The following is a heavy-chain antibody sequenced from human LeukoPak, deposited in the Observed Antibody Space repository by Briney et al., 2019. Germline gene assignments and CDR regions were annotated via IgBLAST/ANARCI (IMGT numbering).Heavy chain of an antibody. CDR3: ARDGTPEYDHIWGRPQLY. CDR2: INPSGGST. J-gene: IGHJ4*02. CDR1: GYTFTRYY. Sequence: ASVKVSCKASGYTFTRYYLHWVRQAPGQGLEWMGLINPSGGSTRYAQKFQGRVTMTRDTSTSTVYMELKSLRSEDTAIYYCARDGTPEYDHIWGRPQLYWGQGTLVIVS. V-gene: IGHV1-46*01. D-gene: IGHD3-16*01.